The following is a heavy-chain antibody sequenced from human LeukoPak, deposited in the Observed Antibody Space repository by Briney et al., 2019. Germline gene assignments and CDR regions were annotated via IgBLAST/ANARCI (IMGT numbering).Heavy chain of an antibody. J-gene: IGHJ3*02. V-gene: IGHV4-39*01. CDR1: GGSIRSSSYY. D-gene: IGHD6-13*01. CDR2: IYYSGST. CDR3: ARGGSSDASRAFDI. Sequence: PSQTLSLTCTVSGGSIRSSSYYWGWIRQPPGKGLEWIGSIYYSGSTYYNPSLKSRVTISVDTSKNQFSLKLRSVTAAETAVYYCARGGSSDASRAFDIWGQGTMVTVSS.